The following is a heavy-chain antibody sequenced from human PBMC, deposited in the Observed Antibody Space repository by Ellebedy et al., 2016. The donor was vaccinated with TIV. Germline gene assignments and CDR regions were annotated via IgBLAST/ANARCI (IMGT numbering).Heavy chain of an antibody. CDR1: GFTFSNYA. CDR3: AKGGSGWYTVPFD. V-gene: IGHV3-23*01. CDR2: FSGSGSTT. D-gene: IGHD6-19*01. J-gene: IGHJ4*02. Sequence: GESLKISCAASGFTFSNYAMSWVRQAPGKGLEWVSGFSGSGSTTYHADSVKGRFTISRDNSKNTLYLQMSSLRAEDTALYYCAKGGSGWYTVPFDWGQGTLVTVSS.